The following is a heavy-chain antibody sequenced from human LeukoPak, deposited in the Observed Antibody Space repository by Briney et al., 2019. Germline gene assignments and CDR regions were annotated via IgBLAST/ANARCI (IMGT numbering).Heavy chain of an antibody. D-gene: IGHD3-22*01. V-gene: IGHV1-69*05. CDR3: AGYYYDSSGYYYYYMDV. Sequence: VASVKVSCKASGGTFSSYAISWVRQAPGQGLEWMGGIIPIFGTANYAQKFQGRVTITTDESTSTAYMELSSPRSEDTAVYYCAGYYYDSSGYYYYYMDVWGKGTTVTVSS. CDR2: IIPIFGTA. CDR1: GGTFSSYA. J-gene: IGHJ6*03.